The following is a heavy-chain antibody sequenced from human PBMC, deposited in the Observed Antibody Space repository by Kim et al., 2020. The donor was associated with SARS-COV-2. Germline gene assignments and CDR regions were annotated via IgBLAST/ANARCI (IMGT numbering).Heavy chain of an antibody. CDR3: ARYEYSSSWYAEGSFD. CDR1: GGSISSYY. CDR2: FYYSGST. Sequence: SETLSLTCTVSGGSISSYYWSWIRQPPGKGLEWIGYFYYSGSTNYNPSLKSRVTISVDTSKNQFSLKLSSLTAADTAVYYCARYEYSSSWYAEGSFD. V-gene: IGHV4-59*01. J-gene: IGHJ4*03. D-gene: IGHD6-13*01.